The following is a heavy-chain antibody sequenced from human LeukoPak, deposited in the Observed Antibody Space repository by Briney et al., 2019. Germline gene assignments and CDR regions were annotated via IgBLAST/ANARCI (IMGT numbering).Heavy chain of an antibody. D-gene: IGHD3-16*02. Sequence: SETLSLTCTVSGGSISSYYWSWIRQPPGKGLEWIGYIYYSGSTNYNPSLRSRVTISVDTSKNQFSLNLSSVTAADTAVYYCARGAYDYVWGSYRYIDYWGQGTLVTVSS. J-gene: IGHJ4*02. CDR2: IYYSGST. CDR3: ARGAYDYVWGSYRYIDY. V-gene: IGHV4-59*12. CDR1: GGSISSYY.